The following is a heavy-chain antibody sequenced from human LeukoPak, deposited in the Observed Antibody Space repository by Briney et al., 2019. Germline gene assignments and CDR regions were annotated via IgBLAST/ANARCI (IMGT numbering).Heavy chain of an antibody. CDR1: GGSFSGYY. V-gene: IGHV4-34*01. J-gene: IGHJ6*03. D-gene: IGHD4-17*01. CDR3: ARVHRHTVTTDYYYYMDV. Sequence: PSETLSLTCAVCGGSFSGYYWSWIRQPPGKGLEWIGEINHSGSTNYNPSLESRVTISVDTSKNQFSLKLSSVTAADTAVYYCARVHRHTVTTDYYYYMDVWGKGTTVTVSS. CDR2: INHSGST.